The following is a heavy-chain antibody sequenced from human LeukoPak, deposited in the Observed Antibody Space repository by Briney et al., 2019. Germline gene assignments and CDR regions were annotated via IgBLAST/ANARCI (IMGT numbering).Heavy chain of an antibody. J-gene: IGHJ4*02. CDR2: IYPGDSDT. CDR3: ARGNYYDSSGYYYVHDY. CDR1: GYSVTSYW. Sequence: GESLKISCKGSGYSVTSYWIGWVRQMPGKGLEWMGIIYPGDSDTRYSPSFQGQVTISADKSISTAYLQWSSLKASDTAMYYCARGNYYDSSGYYYVHDYWGQGTLVTVSS. D-gene: IGHD3-22*01. V-gene: IGHV5-51*01.